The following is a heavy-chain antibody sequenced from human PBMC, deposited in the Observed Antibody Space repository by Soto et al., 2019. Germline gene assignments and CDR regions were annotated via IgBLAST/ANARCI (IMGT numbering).Heavy chain of an antibody. CDR3: ARGVYRPSDLGY. CDR1: GGSIRSGDYY. Sequence: PSETQSLTCTVSGGSIRSGDYYWSWIRQPPGKGLEWIGYIYYSGSTYYNPSLKSRVTISVDTSKNQFSLKLSSVTAADTAVYYCARGVYRPSDLGYWGQGTLVTVSS. J-gene: IGHJ4*02. CDR2: IYYSGST. V-gene: IGHV4-30-4*01. D-gene: IGHD6-6*01.